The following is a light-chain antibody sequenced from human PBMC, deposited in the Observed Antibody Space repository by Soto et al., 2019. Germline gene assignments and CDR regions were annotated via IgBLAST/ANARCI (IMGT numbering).Light chain of an antibody. CDR1: QTISSW. V-gene: IGKV1-5*03. CDR3: QHYNSYSEE. Sequence: DIQMTQSPSTLSGSVGDRVTITCRASQTISSWLAWYQQKPGKAPKLLIYKASTLKSGVPSRFSGSGSGTEFTLTNSSLQPDDFAPYYCQHYNSYSEEFGQGTKVELK. J-gene: IGKJ1*01. CDR2: KAS.